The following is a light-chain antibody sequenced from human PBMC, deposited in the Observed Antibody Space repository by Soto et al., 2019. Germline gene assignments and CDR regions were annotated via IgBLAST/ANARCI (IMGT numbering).Light chain of an antibody. Sequence: TQSPSTLSASVGDTVTVTCRASQSVSGWLAWYQQKPGQAPRLLISGASSRATGIPDRFSGSGSGTDFTLTISRLEPEDFAVYYCQQYGSSLPSTFGQGTRLEIK. CDR3: QQYGSSLPST. V-gene: IGKV3-20*01. J-gene: IGKJ5*01. CDR1: QSVSGW. CDR2: GAS.